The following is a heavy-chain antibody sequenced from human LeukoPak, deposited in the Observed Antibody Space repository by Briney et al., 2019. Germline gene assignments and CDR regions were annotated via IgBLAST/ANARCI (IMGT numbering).Heavy chain of an antibody. CDR1: GFTSSSYA. Sequence: GGSLRLSCAASGFTSSSYAMNWVRQAPGKGLEWVSTTSTSGGSTYHADSVKGRFTTSRDNSKNTLYLQMNSLGAEDTAVYYCAKGAGIQLWPSFDYWGQGTLVTVSS. CDR3: AKGAGIQLWPSFDY. CDR2: TSTSGGST. J-gene: IGHJ4*02. D-gene: IGHD5-18*01. V-gene: IGHV3-23*01.